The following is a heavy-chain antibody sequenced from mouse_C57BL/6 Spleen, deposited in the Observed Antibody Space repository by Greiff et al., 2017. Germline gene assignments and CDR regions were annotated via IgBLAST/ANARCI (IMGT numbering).Heavy chain of an antibody. V-gene: IGHV5-6*01. CDR3: ARQGNYDSFAY. CDR1: GFTFSSYG. J-gene: IGHJ3*01. CDR2: ISSGGSYT. D-gene: IGHD2-4*01. Sequence: EVQGVESGGDLVKPGGSLKLSCAASGFTFSSYGMSWVRQTPDTRLEWVATISSGGSYTYYPDSVKGRFTISRDNDKNTLYLQMSSLKSEDTAMYYCARQGNYDSFAYWGQGTLVTVSA.